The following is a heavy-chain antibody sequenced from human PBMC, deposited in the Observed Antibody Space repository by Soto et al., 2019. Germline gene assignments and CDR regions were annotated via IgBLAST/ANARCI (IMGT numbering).Heavy chain of an antibody. D-gene: IGHD3-22*01. CDR3: ARDRHYENHTFYYLKYYFDY. Sequence: QVQLVQSGTEVKKPGSSVKVSCKTSGGTFSSFPIAWVRQAPGQGLEWVGGIIPVLGAPSYGQTFQGRVTITADGSTSAAYLELSSLRSDDTAVYFCARDRHYENHTFYYLKYYFDYWGQGTLVTVSS. CDR2: IIPVLGAP. V-gene: IGHV1-69*01. CDR1: GGTFSSFP. J-gene: IGHJ4*02.